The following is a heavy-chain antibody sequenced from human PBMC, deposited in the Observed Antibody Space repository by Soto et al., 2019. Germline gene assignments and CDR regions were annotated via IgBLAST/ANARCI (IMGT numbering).Heavy chain of an antibody. J-gene: IGHJ4*02. CDR2: IWYDGSNK. Sequence: GGSLRLSCAASGFTFSSYGMHWVRQAPGKGLEWVAVIWYDGSNKYYADSVKGRFTISRDNSKNTLYLQMNSLRAEDTAVYSCARNPKMATTFDYWGQGTLVTVSS. CDR3: ARNPKMATTFDY. D-gene: IGHD5-12*01. V-gene: IGHV3-33*01. CDR1: GFTFSSYG.